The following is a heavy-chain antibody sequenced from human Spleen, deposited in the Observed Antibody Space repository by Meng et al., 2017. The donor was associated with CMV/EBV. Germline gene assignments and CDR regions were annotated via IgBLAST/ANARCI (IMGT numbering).Heavy chain of an antibody. CDR3: ARGGSFWSGSSVFNPYYYYGMDV. J-gene: IGHJ6*02. V-gene: IGHV4-39*07. Sequence: SETLSLTCTLSGVSISSSNYYWGWIRQPPGKGLEWIGTIIHSSGSTYFNPSLKSRAFISVDTSKNQVSLKLSSLTAADTAVYYCARGGSFWSGSSVFNPYYYYGMDVWGPGTTVTVSS. D-gene: IGHD3-3*01. CDR2: IIHSSGST. CDR1: GVSISSSNYY.